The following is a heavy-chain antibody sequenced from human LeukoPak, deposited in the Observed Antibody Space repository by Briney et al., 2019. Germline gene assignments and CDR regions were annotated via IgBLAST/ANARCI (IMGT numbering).Heavy chain of an antibody. CDR3: ARSDDTRGYQLDY. V-gene: IGHV4-4*07. CDR1: GGSISSYY. Sequence: PSETLSLTCTVSGGSISSYYWSWIRQPAGKGLEWIGRTYTSGSINYNPSLKSRVTMSVDTSKNQFSLKLNSVTAADTAVYYCARSDDTRGYQLDYWGQGTLVTVSS. D-gene: IGHD3-22*01. J-gene: IGHJ4*02. CDR2: TYTSGSI.